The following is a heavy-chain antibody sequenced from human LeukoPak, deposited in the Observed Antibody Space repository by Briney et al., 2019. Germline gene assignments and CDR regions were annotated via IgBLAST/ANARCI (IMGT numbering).Heavy chain of an antibody. J-gene: IGHJ4*02. CDR3: ARGWVMGSQPFDY. CDR1: GGSISSYY. D-gene: IGHD2-8*01. Sequence: PSETLSLTCTVSGGSISSYYWSWIRQPPGKGLEWIGYIYYSGSTNYNPSLKSRVTISVDTSKNQFSLKLSSVTAADTAVYYCARGWVMGSQPFDYWGQGTLVTVSS. V-gene: IGHV4-59*01. CDR2: IYYSGST.